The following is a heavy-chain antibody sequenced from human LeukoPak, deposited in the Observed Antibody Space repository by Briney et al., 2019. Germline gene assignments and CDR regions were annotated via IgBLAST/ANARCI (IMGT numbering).Heavy chain of an antibody. D-gene: IGHD6-19*01. J-gene: IGHJ4*02. CDR1: GFTFSSYW. V-gene: IGHV3-7*01. CDR2: IRQDGNEQ. CDR3: ARAPYSGGWYLMY. Sequence: GGSLRLSCAASGFTFSSYWMTWVRQVPGKGLEWVANIRQDGNEQYYMDSVKGRFTISRDNAKNSLFLQMNSLRAEDTAVYYCARAPYSGGWYLMYWGQGTLVSVS.